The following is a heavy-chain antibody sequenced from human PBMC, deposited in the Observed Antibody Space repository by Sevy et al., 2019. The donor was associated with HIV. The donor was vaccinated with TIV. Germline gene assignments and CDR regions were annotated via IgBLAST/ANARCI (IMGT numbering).Heavy chain of an antibody. CDR3: AKAARYSSVWYSTGEPLDY. CDR1: GFKFDNYD. CDR2: FSGTDGSGTDGTT. D-gene: IGHD6-13*01. J-gene: IGHJ4*02. V-gene: IGHV3-23*01. Sequence: GGSLRLSCAASGFKFDNYDFSWVRQAPGKGLEWVSGFSGTDGSGTDGTTYYKDSVQGRFIISRDNSKNTLYLEMNSRRVYDTAVYYCAKAARYSSVWYSTGEPLDYWGQGTLVTVSS.